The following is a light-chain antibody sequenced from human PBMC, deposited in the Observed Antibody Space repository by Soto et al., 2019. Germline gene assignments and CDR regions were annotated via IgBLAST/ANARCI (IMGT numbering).Light chain of an antibody. V-gene: IGKV3-20*01. J-gene: IGKJ2*01. CDR3: QQYGSSPLYT. CDR1: QSVSSGQ. Sequence: EIVLTQSPGTLSLSPGERATLSCRASQSVSSGQLAWYQQKPGQAPRLLIYDTSRRVAGIPDRFSGSGSGTDFTLTINRLEPEDFAVYYCQQYGSSPLYTFGQGTKLEI. CDR2: DTS.